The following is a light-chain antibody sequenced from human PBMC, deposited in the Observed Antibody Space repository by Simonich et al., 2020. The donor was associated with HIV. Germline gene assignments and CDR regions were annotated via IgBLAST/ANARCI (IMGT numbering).Light chain of an antibody. CDR3: QVWDSSSDHPHVV. CDR1: NMGSKS. CDR2: GDS. J-gene: IGLJ2*01. V-gene: IGLV3-21*03. Sequence: SYVLTQQPSVSVAPGKTARITCGGNNMGSKSVHWYQQKPGQAPVLVVYGDSDRPPGIPERFSGSNSGNTATLTVSRVEAGDEADYYCQVWDSSSDHPHVVFGGGTKLTFL.